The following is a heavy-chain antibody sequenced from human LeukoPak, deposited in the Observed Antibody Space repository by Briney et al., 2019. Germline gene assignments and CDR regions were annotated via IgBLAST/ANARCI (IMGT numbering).Heavy chain of an antibody. CDR1: GFTFSSYA. CDR3: AKVKRVDWLSPFDY. CDR2: ISGSGGST. D-gene: IGHD3-9*01. V-gene: IGHV3-23*01. J-gene: IGHJ4*02. Sequence: GGSLRLSCAASGFTFSSYAMSWVRQAPGRGLEWVSAISGSGGSTYYADSVKGRFTISRDNSKNTLYLQMNSLRAEDTAVYYCAKVKRVDWLSPFDYWGQGTLVTVSS.